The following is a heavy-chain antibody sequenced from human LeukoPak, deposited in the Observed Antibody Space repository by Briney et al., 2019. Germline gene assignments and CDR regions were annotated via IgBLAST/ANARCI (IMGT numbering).Heavy chain of an antibody. D-gene: IGHD2-15*01. CDR3: ARVPYCSGGSCNYYYYYGMDV. J-gene: IGHJ6*02. CDR2: INHSGST. CDR1: GGSLSGYY. V-gene: IGHV4-34*01. Sequence: SETLSLTCAVYGGSLSGYYWSWIRQPPGKGLEWIGEINHSGSTNYNPSLKSRVTISVDTSKNQFSLKLSSVTAADTAVYYCARVPYCSGGSCNYYYYYGMDVWGQGTTVPVSS.